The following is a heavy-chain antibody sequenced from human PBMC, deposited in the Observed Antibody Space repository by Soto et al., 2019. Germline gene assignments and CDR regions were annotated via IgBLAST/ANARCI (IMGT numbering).Heavy chain of an antibody. V-gene: IGHV4-34*07. CDR2: IDESGKT. Sequence: QLHLQQWGPGSLRPSETLSLTCAVSGGSFSGYFWSWFRLSPGKGLEWIGEIDESGKTYYNPTLERRLTISVDTSTHQFSLGLTSVSAADTAVYFCEGGDFWGQGTQVTVSS. J-gene: IGHJ4*02. D-gene: IGHD3-16*01. CDR1: GGSFSGYF. CDR3: EGGDF.